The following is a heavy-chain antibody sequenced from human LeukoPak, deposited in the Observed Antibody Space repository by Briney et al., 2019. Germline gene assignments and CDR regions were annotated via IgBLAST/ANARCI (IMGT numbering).Heavy chain of an antibody. CDR2: ISSSSTYI. Sequence: GGSLRLSCASSGFTFSSYSMNWVRQAPGKGLEWVSSISSSSTYIYYADSVKGRFTISGDNAKNSLYLQMNSLRAEDTAVYYCARDAGYYGSGSRDAFDIWGQGTMVTVSS. J-gene: IGHJ3*02. D-gene: IGHD3-10*01. CDR3: ARDAGYYGSGSRDAFDI. CDR1: GFTFSSYS. V-gene: IGHV3-21*01.